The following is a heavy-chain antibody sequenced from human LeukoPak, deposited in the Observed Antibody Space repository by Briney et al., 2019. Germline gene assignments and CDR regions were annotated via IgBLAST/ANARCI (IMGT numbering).Heavy chain of an antibody. CDR3: ARERGDYDGSGTDY. CDR1: GFTFSSYS. D-gene: IGHD3-22*01. V-gene: IGHV3-21*01. CDR2: ISTTSTYI. J-gene: IGHJ4*02. Sequence: GGSLRLSCAASGFTFSSYSMKWVRQAPGKGLEWVSSISTTSTYIYYADSVKGRFTISRDNAKNSLYLQMNSLRAEDTALYYCARERGDYDGSGTDYWRQGTLVTVSS.